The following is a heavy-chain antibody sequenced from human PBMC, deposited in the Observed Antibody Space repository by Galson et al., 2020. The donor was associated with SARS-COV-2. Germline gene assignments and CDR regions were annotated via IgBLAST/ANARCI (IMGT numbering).Heavy chain of an antibody. CDR3: ARDVPHDSRRYYGVGRYYAMEV. CDR1: GGSISIGSDY. D-gene: IGHD3-10*01. CDR2: ISTSGST. V-gene: IGHV4-61*02. J-gene: IGHJ6*02. Sequence: SETLSLTCTVSGGSISIGSDYWSWIRQPAGKGLEWIGRISTSGSTDYNSSLKSRVTMSVDASKNQFSLTVSSVTAADTAVYYCARDVPHDSRRYYGVGRYYAMEVWGQGTTVTVSS.